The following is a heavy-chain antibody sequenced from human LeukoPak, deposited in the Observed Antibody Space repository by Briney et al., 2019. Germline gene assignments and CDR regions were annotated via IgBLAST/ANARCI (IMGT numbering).Heavy chain of an antibody. Sequence: ASVKVSCKVSGYTLAELSMQWVRQAPVKVLEWMGGFDPEDGETIYAQKFQGRVTMTEDTSTDTAYMELSSLRSEDTAVYYCATGGPDIVVVVAATYYFDYWGQGTLVTVSS. J-gene: IGHJ4*02. V-gene: IGHV1-24*01. D-gene: IGHD2-15*01. CDR2: FDPEDGET. CDR1: GYTLAELS. CDR3: ATGGPDIVVVVAATYYFDY.